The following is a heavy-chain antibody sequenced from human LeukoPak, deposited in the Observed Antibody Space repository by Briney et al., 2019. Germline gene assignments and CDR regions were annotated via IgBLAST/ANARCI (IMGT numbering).Heavy chain of an antibody. V-gene: IGHV4-31*03. CDR2: IYFSGST. CDR1: GGSVNSGGYY. Sequence: SETLSLTCTVSGGSVNSGGYYWNWIRQYPGRGLEWIGYIYFSGSTFYNPSFESRVFISLDTSKNQFSLRLSSVTAADTAIYYCARQPPGSGYRYRYYFDYWGQGTLVTVSS. J-gene: IGHJ4*02. CDR3: ARQPPGSGYRYRYYFDY. D-gene: IGHD3-22*01.